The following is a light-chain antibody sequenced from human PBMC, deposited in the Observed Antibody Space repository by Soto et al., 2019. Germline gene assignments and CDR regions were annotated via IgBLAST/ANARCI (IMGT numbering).Light chain of an antibody. CDR2: DTF. J-gene: IGKJ1*01. Sequence: EIVLTQSPATLSLSPGERATLSCRASQSVSNSLAWFQQKSGQAPRLLIYDTFTRATGIPARFSGSGSGTDFTLTISSLEPEDFAVYYCQQHSHWPPWTFGQGTKVDIK. CDR3: QQHSHWPPWT. V-gene: IGKV3-11*01. CDR1: QSVSNS.